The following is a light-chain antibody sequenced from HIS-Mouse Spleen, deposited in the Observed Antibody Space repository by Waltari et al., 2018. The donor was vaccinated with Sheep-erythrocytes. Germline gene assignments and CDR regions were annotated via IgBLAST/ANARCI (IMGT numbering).Light chain of an antibody. V-gene: IGLV2-23*02. CDR3: CSYAGSYNHV. CDR2: DVS. Sequence: QSALTNPAPVSVAPGQSITISCTGTSSDVGSHNLVSWYQQHPGKAPKLMIYDVSKRPSGVPDRFSGSQSGNTASLTISGLQAEDEADYYCCSYAGSYNHVFATGTKVTVL. J-gene: IGLJ1*01. CDR1: SSDVGSHNL.